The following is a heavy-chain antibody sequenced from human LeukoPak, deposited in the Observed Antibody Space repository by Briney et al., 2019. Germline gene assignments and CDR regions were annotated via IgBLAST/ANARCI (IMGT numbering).Heavy chain of an antibody. D-gene: IGHD5-24*01. CDR1: GGSFSSYY. CDR3: ARFTPHNNYNDY. CDR2: FNHSGNT. V-gene: IGHV4-34*01. J-gene: IGHJ4*02. Sequence: SETLSLTCAVYGGSFSSYYWTWIRQPPGKGPQWIGEFNHSGNTNYNPSLKSRVSISVDTFKNQFSLKLTSVTAADTAVYYCARFTPHNNYNDYWGQGTLVTVSS.